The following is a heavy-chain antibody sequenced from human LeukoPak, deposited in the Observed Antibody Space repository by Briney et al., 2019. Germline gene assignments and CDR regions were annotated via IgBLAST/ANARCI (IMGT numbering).Heavy chain of an antibody. CDR2: INPNSGGT. Sequence: ASVKVSCKASGYTFTGYYMHWVRQAPGQGLEWMGWINPNSGGTNYAQKFQGRVTMTRDTSISTAYMELSRLRSDDTAVYYCARDLHSGITMVRGNNWFDPWGQGTLVTVSS. V-gene: IGHV1-2*02. CDR1: GYTFTGYY. J-gene: IGHJ5*02. CDR3: ARDLHSGITMVRGNNWFDP. D-gene: IGHD3-10*01.